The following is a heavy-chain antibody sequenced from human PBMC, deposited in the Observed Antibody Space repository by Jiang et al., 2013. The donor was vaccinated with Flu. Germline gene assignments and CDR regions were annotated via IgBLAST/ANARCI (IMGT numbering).Heavy chain of an antibody. V-gene: IGHV4-39*07. J-gene: IGHJ4*02. Sequence: GSISSSRDYWGWIRQPPGKGLEWIGSIYYRGRIYYNSSLKSRVTLSVDTSQNQFSLKLTPVTAADTAVYYCARHFFTMMGWIKIRTGETNYGQRFQDRVTLTRDTSVNTAYMELSGLRSADTAVYYCARDPDTPMPIDFWGQGTLVTVSS. CDR2: IYYRGRI. D-gene: IGHD3-22*01. CDR1: GSISSSRDY. CDR3: ARHFFTMMGWIKIRTGETNYGQRFQDRVTLTRDTSVNTAYMELSGLRSADTAVYYCARDPDTPMPIDF.